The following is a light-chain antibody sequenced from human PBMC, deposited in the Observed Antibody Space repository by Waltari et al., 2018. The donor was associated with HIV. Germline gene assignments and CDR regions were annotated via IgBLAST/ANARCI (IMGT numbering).Light chain of an antibody. CDR2: EVS. CDR3: CSYAGRSSVI. CDR1: SSDVGTYNL. J-gene: IGLJ2*01. V-gene: IGLV2-23*02. Sequence: QSALTQPASVSGSPGQSITIPCTGTSSDVGTYNLVSWYQQHPGKAPKLIIYEVSQWPSGVSNRFSGSKSGNTASLTISGLQAEDEADYYCCSYAGRSSVIFGGGTKLTVL.